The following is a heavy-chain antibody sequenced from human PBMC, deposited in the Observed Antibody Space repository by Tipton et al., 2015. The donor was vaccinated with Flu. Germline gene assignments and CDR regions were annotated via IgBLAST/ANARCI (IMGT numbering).Heavy chain of an antibody. CDR3: ARAPSGGSSIAARPNWFDP. D-gene: IGHD6-6*01. Sequence: TLSLTCAVYGGSFSGYYWSWIRQPPGKGLEWIGEINHSGSTNYNPSLKSRVTISVDTSKNQFYLKLSSVTAADTAVYYCARAPSGGSSIAARPNWFDPWGQGTLVTVSS. V-gene: IGHV4-34*01. CDR2: INHSGST. CDR1: GGSFSGYY. J-gene: IGHJ5*02.